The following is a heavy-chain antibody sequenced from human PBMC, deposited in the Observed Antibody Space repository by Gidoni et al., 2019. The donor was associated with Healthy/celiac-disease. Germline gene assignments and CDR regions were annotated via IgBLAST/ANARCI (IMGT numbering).Heavy chain of an antibody. V-gene: IGHV3-48*03. CDR2: ISSSGSTI. D-gene: IGHD3-10*01. CDR3: ARDGLWFGELGNAFDI. J-gene: IGHJ3*02. CDR1: GFISRGYE. Sequence: EVQLVESGGGLVQPGGSLRLSCAAPGFISRGYEVNWVRPAPGKGLEWVSYISSSGSTIYYADSVKGRFTISRDNAKNSLYLQMNSLRAEDTAVYYCARDGLWFGELGNAFDIWGQGTIVTVSS.